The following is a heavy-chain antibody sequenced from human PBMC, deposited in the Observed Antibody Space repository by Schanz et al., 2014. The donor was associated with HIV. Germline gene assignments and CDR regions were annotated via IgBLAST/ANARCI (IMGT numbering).Heavy chain of an antibody. D-gene: IGHD4-4*01. CDR2: ISWNSGSI. CDR3: ARGGLQWHPEWFDY. J-gene: IGHJ4*02. V-gene: IGHV3-9*01. CDR1: GFTFSSYG. Sequence: VQLVESGGGVVQPGRSLRLSCAASGFTFSSYGMHWVRQAPGKGLEWVSGISWNSGSIGYADSVKGRFTISRDNAKNSLYLQMNSQRVEDTAVYYCARGGLQWHPEWFDYWGQGTLVSVSS.